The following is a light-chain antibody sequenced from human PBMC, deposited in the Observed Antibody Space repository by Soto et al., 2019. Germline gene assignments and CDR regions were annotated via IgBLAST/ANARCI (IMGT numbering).Light chain of an antibody. V-gene: IGKV3-15*01. J-gene: IGKJ1*01. Sequence: EIVMTHSPATLSVSPGERATLSCRASQSVSSNLAWYQVKPGQAPRLLIYVASTRATGVPARFSGSGSGTDFTLTISRLEPEDFAVYYCQQYGSSPWTFGQGTKVDIK. CDR2: VAS. CDR1: QSVSSN. CDR3: QQYGSSPWT.